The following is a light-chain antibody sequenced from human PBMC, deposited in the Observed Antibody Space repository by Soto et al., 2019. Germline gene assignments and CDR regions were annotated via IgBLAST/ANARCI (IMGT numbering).Light chain of an antibody. CDR2: AAS. V-gene: IGKV1-39*01. CDR3: QQSHTLPFT. J-gene: IGKJ4*01. CDR1: LSVANY. Sequence: IQMTPSPSSRPASVGDAVTITCRANLSVANYLHWYQQKSGRVPKLLIYAASNLQRGVPSRFSGGGSGTDFSLTISSLRLEDFATYFCQQSHTLPFTFGGGTKV.